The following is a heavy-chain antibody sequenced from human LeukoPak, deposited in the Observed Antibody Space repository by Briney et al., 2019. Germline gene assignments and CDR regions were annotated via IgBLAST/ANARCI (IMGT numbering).Heavy chain of an antibody. CDR2: INQDGSEK. CDR1: GFTFSRYW. CDR3: ARDRALVSMVRGVMGYFYYYMDV. V-gene: IGHV3-7*01. Sequence: GGSLRLSCAASGFTFSRYWMSWVRQAPGKGLEWVANINQDGSEKYYVDSVKGRFTISRDNAKNSLYLEMNSLRAEDTAVYYCARDRALVSMVRGVMGYFYYYMDVWGKGTTVTISS. D-gene: IGHD3-10*01. J-gene: IGHJ6*03.